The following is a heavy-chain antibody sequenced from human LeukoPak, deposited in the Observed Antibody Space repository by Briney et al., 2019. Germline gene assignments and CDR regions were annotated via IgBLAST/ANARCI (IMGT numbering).Heavy chain of an antibody. D-gene: IGHD5-12*01. J-gene: IGHJ4*02. CDR2: IYYSGST. Sequence: KPSETLSLTCTVSGGSISSSSYYWGWIRQPPGKGLEWIGSIYYSGSTYYNPSLKSRVTISVDTSKNQFSLKLNSVTAADTAVYYCARSGSGYDYEGYFDYWGQGTLVTVSS. CDR3: ARSGSGYDYEGYFDY. V-gene: IGHV4-39*01. CDR1: GGSISSSSYY.